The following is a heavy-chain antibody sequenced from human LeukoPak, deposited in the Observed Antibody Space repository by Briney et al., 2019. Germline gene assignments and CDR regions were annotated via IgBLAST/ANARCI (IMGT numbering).Heavy chain of an antibody. CDR2: INAGNGNT. J-gene: IGHJ6*03. Sequence: ASVKVSCKASGYTFTSHAMHWVRQAPGQRLEWMGWINAGNGNTKYSQKFQGRVTIARDTSASTAYMELSSLRSEDTAVYYCATKDSSSYMDVWGKGTTVTVSS. CDR1: GYTFTSHA. V-gene: IGHV1-3*01. D-gene: IGHD6-6*01. CDR3: ATKDSSSYMDV.